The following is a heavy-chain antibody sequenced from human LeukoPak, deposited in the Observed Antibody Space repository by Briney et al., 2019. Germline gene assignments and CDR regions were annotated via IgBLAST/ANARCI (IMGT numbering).Heavy chain of an antibody. Sequence: SETLSHSRTVSGGSITNCFWSWIRQTAGKGLEWIGRIYSSGSTDYNPSLKSRVTMSVDTSKKQFSLRLYSVTAADTAVYYCARESKSYEGSGDCHDSWGQGTLVTVSS. J-gene: IGHJ4*02. D-gene: IGHD3-22*01. CDR3: ARESKSYEGSGDCHDS. CDR1: GGSITNCF. CDR2: IYSSGST. V-gene: IGHV4-4*07.